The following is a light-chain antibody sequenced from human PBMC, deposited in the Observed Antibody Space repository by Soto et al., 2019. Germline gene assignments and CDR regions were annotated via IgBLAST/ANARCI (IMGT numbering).Light chain of an antibody. V-gene: IGKV3-20*01. CDR1: QSVNNNY. CDR2: GAS. J-gene: IGKJ1*01. CDR3: QQYGTSWWT. Sequence: EIVLTQSAGTLSVSPGDRATLSCRASQSVNNNYLAWYQQKPGQAPRLLIYGASSRATGIPDRFRGSGSGTDFTLTISRLEPEDFAVYFCQQYGTSWWTFGQGTKADIK.